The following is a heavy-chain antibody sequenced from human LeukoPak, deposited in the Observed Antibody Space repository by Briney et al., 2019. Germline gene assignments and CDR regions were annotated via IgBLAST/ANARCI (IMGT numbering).Heavy chain of an antibody. CDR3: AREREESGAWYERPHFDF. J-gene: IGHJ4*02. Sequence: SETLSLTCADYGGSFRDYYWAWIPQSPRKGLECIGQINHSGSTNYNPSLKSRVTISVDTSKNQFSLKVSSVTAADTAVYYCAREREESGAWYERPHFDFWGQGALVTVSS. CDR1: GGSFRDYY. D-gene: IGHD6-19*01. CDR2: INHSGST. V-gene: IGHV4-34*01.